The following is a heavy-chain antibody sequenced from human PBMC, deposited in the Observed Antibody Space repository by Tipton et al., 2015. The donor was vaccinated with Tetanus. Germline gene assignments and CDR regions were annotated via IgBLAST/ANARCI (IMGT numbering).Heavy chain of an antibody. CDR2: ISSSSRYI. J-gene: IGHJ6*04. V-gene: IGHV3-21*01. CDR3: ARALVTVPGEDV. CDR1: GFTLSRYT. D-gene: IGHD2-2*01. Sequence: SLRLSCAASGFTLSRYTLNWVRQAPGKGLEWVSSISSSSRYIYYADSVKGRFTISRDNAKNSLYLQMNSLRAEDTAVYYCARALVTVPGEDVWGKGTTVTVSS.